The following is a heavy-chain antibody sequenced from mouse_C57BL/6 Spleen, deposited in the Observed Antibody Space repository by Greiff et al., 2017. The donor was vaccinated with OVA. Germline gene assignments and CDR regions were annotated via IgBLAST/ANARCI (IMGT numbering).Heavy chain of an antibody. J-gene: IGHJ3*01. Sequence: VQLQQPGAELVRPGSSVKLSCKASGYTFTSYWMDWVKQRPGQGLEWIGNIYPSDSETHYNQKFKDKATLTVDKSSSTAYMQLSSLTSEDSAVYYCARGVYYGNSAWFAYWGQGTLVTVSA. CDR3: ARGVYYGNSAWFAY. D-gene: IGHD2-1*01. CDR1: GYTFTSYW. V-gene: IGHV1-61*01. CDR2: IYPSDSET.